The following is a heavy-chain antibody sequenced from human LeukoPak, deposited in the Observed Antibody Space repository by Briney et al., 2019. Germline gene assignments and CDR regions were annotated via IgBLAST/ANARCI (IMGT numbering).Heavy chain of an antibody. Sequence: GRSLRLSCAASGFTFSVYSMNWVRQAPGKGLEWGSSVSSGSGYIYYADSVKGRFTISRDNAKNSLYLQMNSLRAEDTAVYYCARPTSSSSWSPSLYWGQGTLVTVSS. D-gene: IGHD6-13*01. CDR3: ARPTSSSSWSPSLY. J-gene: IGHJ4*02. V-gene: IGHV3-21*01. CDR2: VSSGSGYI. CDR1: GFTFSVYS.